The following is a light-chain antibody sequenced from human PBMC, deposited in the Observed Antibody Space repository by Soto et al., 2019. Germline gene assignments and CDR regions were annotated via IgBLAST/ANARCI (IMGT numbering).Light chain of an antibody. CDR1: QTISTY. CDR2: DAS. J-gene: IGKJ2*01. V-gene: IGKV1-39*01. CDR3: RQSDSTPYT. Sequence: DIQMTQSPSSLSASVGDRVTITCRASQTISTYLNWYQQKPGKAPRLLIYDASSLLSGVPSRFSGSGSWTDFTLTIASLQPEDFSTYYWRQSDSTPYTFGQGTKVEI.